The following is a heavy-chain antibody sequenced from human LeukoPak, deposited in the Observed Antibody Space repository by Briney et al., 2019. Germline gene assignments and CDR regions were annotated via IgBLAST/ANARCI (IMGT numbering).Heavy chain of an antibody. CDR2: ISGSGGST. CDR1: GFTFSSYA. CDR3: GTEYYDFWSGYSTGGDYFDY. Sequence: GGYLRLSCAASGFTFSSYAMSWVAQAPGKGLEWVSAISGSGGSTYYADSVKGRFTIYRDNSKNTLYLQMNSLRAEDTAVYYCGTEYYDFWSGYSTGGDYFDYWGQGTLVTVSS. V-gene: IGHV3-23*01. J-gene: IGHJ4*02. D-gene: IGHD3-3*01.